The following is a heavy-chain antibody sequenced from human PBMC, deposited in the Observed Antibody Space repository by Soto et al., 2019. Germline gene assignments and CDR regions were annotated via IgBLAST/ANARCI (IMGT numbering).Heavy chain of an antibody. D-gene: IGHD6-19*01. J-gene: IGHJ4*02. Sequence: GASVKVSCKASGYTFTSYGISWVRQAPGQGLEWMGWISAYNGNTNYAQKLQGRVTMTTDTSTSTAYMELRSLRSDDTAVYYCARDHRGSGWYITHTVDLDYWGQGTLVTVSS. CDR3: ARDHRGSGWYITHTVDLDY. CDR1: GYTFTSYG. CDR2: ISAYNGNT. V-gene: IGHV1-18*01.